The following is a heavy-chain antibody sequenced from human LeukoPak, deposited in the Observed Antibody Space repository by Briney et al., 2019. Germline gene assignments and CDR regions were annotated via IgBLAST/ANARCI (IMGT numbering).Heavy chain of an antibody. CDR3: ARDGGATAPRFDY. D-gene: IGHD1-26*01. CDR1: GFTFSSYG. J-gene: IGHJ4*02. V-gene: IGHV3-33*01. CDR2: IWYDGSNK. Sequence: SLRLSCAASGFTFSSYGMHWVRQAPGKGLEWVAVIWYDGSNKYYADSVKGRFTISRDNSKNTLYLQMNSLRAEDTAVYYCARDGGATAPRFDYWGQGTLVTVSS.